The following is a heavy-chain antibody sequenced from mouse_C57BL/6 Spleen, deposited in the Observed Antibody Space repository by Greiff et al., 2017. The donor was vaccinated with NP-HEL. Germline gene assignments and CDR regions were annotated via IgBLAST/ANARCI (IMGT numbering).Heavy chain of an antibody. Sequence: VQLQQSGPELVKPGASVKISCKASGYAFSSSWMNWVKQRPGKGLEWIGRIYPGDGDTNYNGKFKGKATLTADKSSSTAYMQLSSLTSEDSAVYVCARSITTVVEGPWFAYWGQGTLVTVSA. CDR2: IYPGDGDT. D-gene: IGHD1-1*01. V-gene: IGHV1-82*01. CDR3: ARSITTVVEGPWFAY. CDR1: GYAFSSSW. J-gene: IGHJ3*01.